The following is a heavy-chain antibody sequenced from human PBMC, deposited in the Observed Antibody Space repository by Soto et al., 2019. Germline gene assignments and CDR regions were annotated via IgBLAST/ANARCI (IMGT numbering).Heavy chain of an antibody. V-gene: IGHV3-7*01. D-gene: IGHD5-12*01. CDR2: ISPGGGEK. J-gene: IGHJ3*02. CDR3: ARDRAYKAFDS. Sequence: GGSLRLSCTASGFTFNRAYMTWVRQAPGKGLEWVADISPGGGEKGYMEFVQGRFTLTRDNAKNSLFLQMNSLRVEDTGVYYCARDRAYKAFDSWGQGTLVTVSS. CDR1: GFTFNRAY.